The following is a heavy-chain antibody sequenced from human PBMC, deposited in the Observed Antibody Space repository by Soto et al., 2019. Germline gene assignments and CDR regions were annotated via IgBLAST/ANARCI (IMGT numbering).Heavy chain of an antibody. CDR3: ASPYYDILTGYYNWFDP. V-gene: IGHV1-69*02. J-gene: IGHJ5*02. Sequence: QVQLVQSGAEVKKPGSSVKVSCKASGGTFSSYTISWVRQAPGQGLEWMGRIIPILGIANYAQKFQGRVTITADISTSTAYMELSSLRSEDTAVYYCASPYYDILTGYYNWFDPWGQGTLVTVSS. CDR2: IIPILGIA. CDR1: GGTFSSYT. D-gene: IGHD3-9*01.